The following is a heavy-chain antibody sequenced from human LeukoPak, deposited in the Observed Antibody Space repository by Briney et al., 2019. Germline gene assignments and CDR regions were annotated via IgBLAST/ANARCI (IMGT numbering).Heavy chain of an antibody. CDR1: GFTFGDYA. Sequence: GGSLRLSCTASGFTFGDYAMSWVRQAPGKGLEWVGFIRSKAYRGTTEYAASVKGRFAIPRDDSKSIAYLPIDSLKPEDTAVYYCTSQSSGVDYWGQGTLVTVSS. D-gene: IGHD6-19*01. J-gene: IGHJ4*02. V-gene: IGHV3-49*04. CDR3: TSQSSGVDY. CDR2: IRSKAYRGTT.